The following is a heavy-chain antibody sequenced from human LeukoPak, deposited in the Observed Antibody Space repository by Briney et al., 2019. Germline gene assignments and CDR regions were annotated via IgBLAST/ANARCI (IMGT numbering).Heavy chain of an antibody. D-gene: IGHD6-6*01. Sequence: SQTLSLTCALSGDTFSSNSAAWNWGRQSPSRGLEWLGSTYYRSKWYNDYAVSVKSLITINPDTSKNQFSLQLNSVTPEDTAVYYCARVNLAARPEGYFDYWGQGTLVTVSS. CDR3: ARVNLAARPEGYFDY. CDR2: TYYRSKWYN. J-gene: IGHJ4*02. CDR1: GDTFSSNSAA. V-gene: IGHV6-1*01.